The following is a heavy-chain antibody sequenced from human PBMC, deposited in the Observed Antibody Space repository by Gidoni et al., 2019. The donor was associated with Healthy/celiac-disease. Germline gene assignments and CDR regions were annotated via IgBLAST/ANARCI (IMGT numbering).Heavy chain of an antibody. CDR3: ARGRKVVVPAAIFVGSYYYYGMDV. V-gene: IGHV4-59*01. J-gene: IGHJ6*02. CDR1: GGSISSYY. D-gene: IGHD2-2*02. CDR2: IYYSGST. Sequence: QVQLQESGPGLVKPSETLSLTCTVSGGSISSYYWSWIRQPPGKGLEWIGYIYYSGSTNYNPSLKSRVTISVDTSKNQFSLKLSSVTAADTAVYYCARGRKVVVPAAIFVGSYYYYGMDVWGQGTTVTVSS.